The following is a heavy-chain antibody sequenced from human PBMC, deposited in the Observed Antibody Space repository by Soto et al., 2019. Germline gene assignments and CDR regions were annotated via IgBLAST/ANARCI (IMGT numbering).Heavy chain of an antibody. J-gene: IGHJ3*02. Sequence: GGSLRLSCAASGFTFRSYDLSWVRQAPGKGLEWVSGISGSGDSTYNADSVKGRFTISRDNSKNTLYLQMNSLRAEDTALDYCAKASGNYGDVFDIWGQGTMVTVSS. D-gene: IGHD1-7*01. CDR1: GFTFRSYD. V-gene: IGHV3-23*01. CDR2: ISGSGDST. CDR3: AKASGNYGDVFDI.